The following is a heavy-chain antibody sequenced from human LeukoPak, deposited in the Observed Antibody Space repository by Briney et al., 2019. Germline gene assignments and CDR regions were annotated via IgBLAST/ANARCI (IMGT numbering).Heavy chain of an antibody. Sequence: SETLSLACTVSGGSISNKYWSWIRQPPGKGLEWIGYIYYSGNTNYNPSLKSRVTILVDTSKNQVSLKLSSVTAADTAVYFCARDWGVGGRPGYMDVWGKGTTVTVSS. CDR2: IYYSGNT. D-gene: IGHD6-6*01. CDR1: GGSISNKY. J-gene: IGHJ6*03. CDR3: ARDWGVGGRPGYMDV. V-gene: IGHV4-59*01.